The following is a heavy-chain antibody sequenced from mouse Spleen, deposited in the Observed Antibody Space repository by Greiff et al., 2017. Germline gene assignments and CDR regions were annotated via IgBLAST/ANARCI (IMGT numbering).Heavy chain of an antibody. V-gene: IGHV1-69*01. CDR3: AIAESN. CDR1: GYTFTSYW. Sequence: QVQLQQPGAELVMPGASVKLSCKASGYTFTSYWMHWVKQRPGQGLEWIGEIDPSDSYTNYNQKFKGKATLTVDKSSSTAYMQLSSLTSEDSAVYYCAIAESNWGQGTLVTVSA. CDR2: IDPSDSYT. J-gene: IGHJ3*01.